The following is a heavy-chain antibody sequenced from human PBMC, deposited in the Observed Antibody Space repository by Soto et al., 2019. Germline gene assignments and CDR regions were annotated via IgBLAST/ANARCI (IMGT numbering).Heavy chain of an antibody. CDR3: ATSGSKPRFDF. CDR1: GFTFINNY. V-gene: IGHV3-66*01. D-gene: IGHD1-26*01. Sequence: PGGSLRLSCVASGFTFINNYMMWVRQAPGKGLEWVSLVYSAGTTYYTDSVKGRFSSSRDNSKNTVYLQMNSLGAEDTAVYYCATSGSKPRFDFWGQGTLVTVSS. CDR2: VYSAGTT. J-gene: IGHJ4*02.